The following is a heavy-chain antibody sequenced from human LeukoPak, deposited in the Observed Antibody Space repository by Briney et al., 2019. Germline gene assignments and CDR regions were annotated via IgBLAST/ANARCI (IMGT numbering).Heavy chain of an antibody. V-gene: IGHV4-59*01. J-gene: IGHJ3*02. CDR1: GGSISNYY. D-gene: IGHD6-13*01. CDR3: ARVYGSSWRVKAFDI. Sequence: SETLSLTCTVSGGSISNYYWSWIRQPAGKGLEWIGYIYYSGSTNYNPSLKSRVTISVDTSKNQFSLKLSSVTAADTAVYYCARVYGSSWRVKAFDIWGQGTMVTVSS. CDR2: IYYSGST.